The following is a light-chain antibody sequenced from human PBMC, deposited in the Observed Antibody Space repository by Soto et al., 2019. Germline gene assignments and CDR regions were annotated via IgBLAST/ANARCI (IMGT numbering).Light chain of an antibody. J-gene: IGKJ1*01. CDR2: AAS. CDR3: QQYYSYPQT. V-gene: IGKV1-8*01. CDR1: QGISSY. Sequence: AIRMTQSPSSFSASTGDRVTITCRARQGISSYLAWYQQKPGKAPKLLIYAASTLQSAVPSRFSGSGSGTDFLLTISCLQSEDFATYYCQQYYSYPQTFGQGTKVEIK.